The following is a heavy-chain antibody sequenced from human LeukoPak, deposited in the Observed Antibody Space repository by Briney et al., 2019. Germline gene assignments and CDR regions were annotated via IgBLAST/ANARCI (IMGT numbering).Heavy chain of an antibody. V-gene: IGHV3-21*01. Sequence: GGSLRLSCAASGFTLSSYSMNWVRQAPGKGLEWVSSISSSSSYIYYADSVKGRFTISRDNAKNSLYLQMNSLRAEDTAVYYCARDHYYGSGSFNYFDSWGQGTLVTVSS. J-gene: IGHJ4*02. D-gene: IGHD3-10*01. CDR2: ISSSSSYI. CDR3: ARDHYYGSGSFNYFDS. CDR1: GFTLSSYS.